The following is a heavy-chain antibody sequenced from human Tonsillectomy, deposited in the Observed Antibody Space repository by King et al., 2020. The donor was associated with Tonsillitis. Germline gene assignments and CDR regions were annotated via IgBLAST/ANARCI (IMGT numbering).Heavy chain of an antibody. CDR2: ISGYNGNP. D-gene: IGHD6-19*01. V-gene: IGHV1-18*01. CDR1: GYTFTTYS. Sequence: QLVQSGAEVKKPGASVKVSCKTSGYTFTTYSINWVRQAPGQGLEWLGWISGYNGNPNYAQKFQGRITMTTDISSNTTYMELRSLRSDDTAVYYCARNRGYSSGQFDYFWGQGTLVIVSS. CDR3: ARNRGYSSGQFDYF. J-gene: IGHJ4*02.